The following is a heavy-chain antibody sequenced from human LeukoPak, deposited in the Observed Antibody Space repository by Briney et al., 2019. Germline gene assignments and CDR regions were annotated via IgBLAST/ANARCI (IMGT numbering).Heavy chain of an antibody. CDR2: IKQDGTEK. CDR3: AKDVLLKGIDY. V-gene: IGHV3-7*03. CDR1: GFTFSSCW. J-gene: IGHJ4*02. Sequence: PGGSLRLSCAASGFTFSSCWMNWVRQAPGKGLEWVANIKQDGTEKYFVDSVKGRFTISRDNSKNKLYLQMNSLRVEDTAVYYCAKDVLLKGIDYWGQGTLVTVSS.